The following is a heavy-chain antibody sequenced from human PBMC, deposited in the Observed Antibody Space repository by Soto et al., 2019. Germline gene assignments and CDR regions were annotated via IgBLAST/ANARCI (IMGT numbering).Heavy chain of an antibody. CDR2: ISWNSGNI. J-gene: IGHJ4*02. D-gene: IGHD2-8*01. CDR1: GFTFDDYA. V-gene: IGHV3-9*01. Sequence: EVQLVESGGGLVQPGRSLRLSCAASGFTFDDYAMHWVRQAPGKGPEWVSGISWNSGNIGYADSVKGRFTISRDNAKNSLYLQMNSLRAEDTALYYCAKDMAYGLSVPFDYWGQGTLVTVSS. CDR3: AKDMAYGLSVPFDY.